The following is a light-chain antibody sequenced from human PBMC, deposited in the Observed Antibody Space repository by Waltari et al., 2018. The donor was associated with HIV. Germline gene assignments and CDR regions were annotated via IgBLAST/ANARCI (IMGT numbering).Light chain of an antibody. CDR2: VNSDGSH. J-gene: IGLJ3*02. V-gene: IGLV4-69*01. CDR3: QTWVTGILV. CDR1: SGHSRYA. Sequence: QLVLSQSPSASASLGASVKLTCTLGSGHSRYAIARHQQQPEKGPQYLMKVNSDGSHTKGDGIPDRFSGSSSGAERYLTISSLQSEDEADYYCQTWVTGILVFGGGTKLTVL.